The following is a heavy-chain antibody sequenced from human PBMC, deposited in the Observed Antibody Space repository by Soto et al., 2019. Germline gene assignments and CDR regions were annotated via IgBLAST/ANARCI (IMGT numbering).Heavy chain of an antibody. D-gene: IGHD2-2*01. CDR3: ARSSFHENGFDI. CDR1: GGSLRSGTYY. CDR2: ISYSGTT. Sequence: QVQLQESGPGLVKPSQTLSLTCTVSGGSLRSGTYYWNWIRQHPGKGLEWIGYISYSGTTYYNPSLKSRVTMSVGTSKHQFSLNLSSVTAADTAVYYCARSSFHENGFDIWGQGTMVTVSS. J-gene: IGHJ3*02. V-gene: IGHV4-31*03.